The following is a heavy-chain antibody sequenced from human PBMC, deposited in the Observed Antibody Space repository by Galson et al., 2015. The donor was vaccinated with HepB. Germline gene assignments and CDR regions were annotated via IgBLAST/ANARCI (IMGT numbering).Heavy chain of an antibody. J-gene: IGHJ4*02. D-gene: IGHD2-2*01. CDR1: GYTFTDYY. CDR2: INPNSGVT. CDR3: AREGHCSSTTCSLDY. Sequence: SVKVSCKASGYTFTDYYMHWVRQAPGQGLEWMGWINPNSGVTKYPQKFQGRVTMTRDMSISTAYMELSRLRSDDTALYYCAREGHCSSTTCSLDYWGQGTLVTVSS. V-gene: IGHV1-2*02.